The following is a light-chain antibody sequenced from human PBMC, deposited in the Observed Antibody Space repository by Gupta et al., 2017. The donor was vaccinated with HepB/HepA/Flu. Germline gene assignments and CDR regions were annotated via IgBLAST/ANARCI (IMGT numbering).Light chain of an antibody. J-gene: IGKJ1*01. CDR1: RSLVYSDGIAY. CDR2: HAS. CDR3: MQGTHGQPRT. V-gene: IGKV2-30*01. Sequence: DVVLTPFPVSLPVTLGQPASISCRSSRSLVYSDGIAYVNWFPQKPGQSPRRLIYHASKRDAGGPDRFSGSGSGTDFTLKISRVEAEDMAVEYGMQGTHGQPRTFGQGTRVDIK.